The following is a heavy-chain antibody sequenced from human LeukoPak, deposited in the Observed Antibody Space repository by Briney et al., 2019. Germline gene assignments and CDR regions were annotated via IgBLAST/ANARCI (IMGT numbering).Heavy chain of an antibody. Sequence: PGASLRLSCAASGFTFSSYTMSWVRQAPGKGLEWVSAISGSGGSTYYADSVKGRFTISRDNSKNTLYLQMNSLRAEDTAVYYCAKARIAVAGTPGDYWGQGTLVTVSS. CDR1: GFTFSSYT. V-gene: IGHV3-23*01. CDR3: AKARIAVAGTPGDY. J-gene: IGHJ4*02. D-gene: IGHD6-19*01. CDR2: ISGSGGST.